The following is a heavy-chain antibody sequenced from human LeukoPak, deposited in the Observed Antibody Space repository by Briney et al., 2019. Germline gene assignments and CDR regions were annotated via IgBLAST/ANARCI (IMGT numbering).Heavy chain of an antibody. CDR1: GFTFSNYA. CDR3: ARGRYYFDY. V-gene: IGHV3-23*01. Sequence: GGSLRLSCAASGFTFSNYAMSWVRQAPGEGLYWVPAISGSDGSTYYADSVKGRFTISRDNSKNTLYLQMNSLRAEDTAVYYCARGRYYFDYWGQGTLVTVSS. D-gene: IGHD3-16*02. CDR2: ISGSDGST. J-gene: IGHJ4*02.